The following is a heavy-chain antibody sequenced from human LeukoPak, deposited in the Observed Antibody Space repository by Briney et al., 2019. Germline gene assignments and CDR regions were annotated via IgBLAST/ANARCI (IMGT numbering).Heavy chain of an antibody. CDR2: ISGSGGST. CDR3: AKEMEGNVVVPAAEAFDY. Sequence: GGSLRLSCAASGFTFSSYAMSWVRQAPGKGLEWVSAISGSGGSTYYADSVKGRFTISRDNSKNTLYLQMNSLRAEDTAVYYCAKEMEGNVVVPAAEAFDYWGQGTLVTVSS. D-gene: IGHD2-2*01. J-gene: IGHJ4*02. CDR1: GFTFSSYA. V-gene: IGHV3-23*01.